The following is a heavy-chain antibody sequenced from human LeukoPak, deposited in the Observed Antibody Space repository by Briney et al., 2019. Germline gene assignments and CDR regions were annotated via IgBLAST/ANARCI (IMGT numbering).Heavy chain of an antibody. Sequence: SQTLSLTCTVSGGSISSGDYYWSWIRQPPGKGLEWIGYIYYSGSTYYNPSLKSRVTISVDTSKNQFSLKLSSVTAADTAVYYCARDSLGVAGTVRDYWGQGTLVTVSS. V-gene: IGHV4-30-4*08. CDR2: IYYSGST. J-gene: IGHJ4*02. CDR3: ARDSLGVAGTVRDY. D-gene: IGHD6-19*01. CDR1: GGSISSGDYY.